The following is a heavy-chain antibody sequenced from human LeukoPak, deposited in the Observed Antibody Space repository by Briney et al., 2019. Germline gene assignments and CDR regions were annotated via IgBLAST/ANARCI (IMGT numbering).Heavy chain of an antibody. CDR1: GYTFTSYG. D-gene: IGHD3-3*01. V-gene: IGHV1-18*01. Sequence: GASVKVSCKASGYTFTSYGISWVRQAPGQGLEWMGWISAYNGNTNYAQKLQGRVTMTTDTSTSTAYMELRSLRSDDTAVYYCARDLDGYYDFWSGNPTPYYYYYMDVWGKGTTVTVSS. CDR3: ARDLDGYYDFWSGNPTPYYYYYMDV. CDR2: ISAYNGNT. J-gene: IGHJ6*03.